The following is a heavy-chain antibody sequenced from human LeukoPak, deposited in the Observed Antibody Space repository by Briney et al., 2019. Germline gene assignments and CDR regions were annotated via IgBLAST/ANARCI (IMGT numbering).Heavy chain of an antibody. CDR3: ARGHHYYDSSGYYRIYYYYGMDV. CDR1: GGSISSYY. V-gene: IGHV4-34*01. Sequence: SETLSLTCTVSGGSISSYYWSWIRQPPGKGLEWIGEINHSGSTNYNPSLKSRVTISVDTSKNQFSLKLSSVTAADTAVYYCARGHHYYDSSGYYRIYYYYGMDVWGQGTTVTVSS. J-gene: IGHJ6*02. CDR2: INHSGST. D-gene: IGHD3-22*01.